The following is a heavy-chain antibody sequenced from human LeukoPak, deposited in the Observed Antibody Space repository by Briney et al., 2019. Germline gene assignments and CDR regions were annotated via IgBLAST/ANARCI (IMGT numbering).Heavy chain of an antibody. CDR3: ARDYRGYNCFDP. J-gene: IGHJ5*02. Sequence: PSETLSLTCAVYGGSSSGYYWSWIRQPPGKGLEWIGEINHSGSTNYNPSLKSRVTISVDTSKNQFSLKLSSVTAADTAVYYCARDYRGYNCFDPWGQGTLVTVSS. V-gene: IGHV4-34*01. CDR2: INHSGST. D-gene: IGHD1-26*01. CDR1: GGSSSGYY.